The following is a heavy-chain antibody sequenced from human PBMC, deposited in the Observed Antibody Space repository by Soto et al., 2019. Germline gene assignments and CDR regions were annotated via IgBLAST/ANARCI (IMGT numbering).Heavy chain of an antibody. CDR3: ASYNWNYATFFDY. J-gene: IGHJ4*02. V-gene: IGHV4-31*03. D-gene: IGHD1-7*01. CDR1: GGSISSGGYY. CDR2: IYYSGST. Sequence: QVQLQESGPGLVKPSQTLSLTCTVSGGSISSGGYYWSWMRQHPGKGLEWIGYIYYSGSTYYNPSLKIRVTISVDTSKNQFSLKLSSVTAADTAVCYCASYNWNYATFFDYWGQGTLVTVSS.